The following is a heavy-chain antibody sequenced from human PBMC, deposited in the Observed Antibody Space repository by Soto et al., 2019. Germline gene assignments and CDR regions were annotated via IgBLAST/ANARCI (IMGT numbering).Heavy chain of an antibody. CDR2: IKQDGSEK. Sequence: GGSLRLSCAASGFTFSSYWMSWVRQAPGKGLEWVANIKQDGSEKYYVDSVKGRFTISRDNAKNSLYLQMNSLRAEDTAVYYCARGGEYYYDSSGYYYGYWGQGTLVTVSS. CDR1: GFTFSSYW. J-gene: IGHJ4*02. V-gene: IGHV3-7*05. CDR3: ARGGEYYYDSSGYYYGY. D-gene: IGHD3-22*01.